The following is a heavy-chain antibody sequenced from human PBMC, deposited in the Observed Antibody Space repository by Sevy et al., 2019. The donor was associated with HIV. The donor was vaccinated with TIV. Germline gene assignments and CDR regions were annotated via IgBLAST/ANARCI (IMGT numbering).Heavy chain of an antibody. J-gene: IGHJ4*02. V-gene: IGHV1-24*01. CDR1: GSTLSKLS. D-gene: IGHD3-22*01. CDR3: AAAREYYEDTSGYLDY. CDR2: FDPEDGEK. Sequence: ASVKVSCKVSGSTLSKLSMHWVRQAPGKGLEWMGRFDPEDGEKIYSQKFQGRVTMTEDTSRDTAYMVLSSLRSEDTAVYHCAAAREYYEDTSGYLDYWGQGTLVTVSS.